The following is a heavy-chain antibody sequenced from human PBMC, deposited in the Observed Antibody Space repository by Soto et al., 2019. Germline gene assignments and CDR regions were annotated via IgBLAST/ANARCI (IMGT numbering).Heavy chain of an antibody. D-gene: IGHD2-15*01. CDR2: VYYSGGA. J-gene: IGHJ5*01. CDR3: GRVVEGATRHTDFDS. Sequence: SETLSLTCAFSCVSSHNSHSFWGWIRQPPGKGLEFIGSVYYSGGANYNPSLKSRVTVSIDTSNNQFSLRVNSVTAADTAVYYCGRVVEGATRHTDFDSWGQGILVTVSS. CDR1: CVSSHNSHSF. V-gene: IGHV4-39*01.